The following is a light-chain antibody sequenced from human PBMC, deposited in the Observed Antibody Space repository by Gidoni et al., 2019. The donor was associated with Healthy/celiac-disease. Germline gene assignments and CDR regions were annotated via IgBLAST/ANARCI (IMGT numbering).Light chain of an antibody. V-gene: IGLV1-47*01. Sequence: QSVLTQPASATGAPGQTVTISCSGGDSNIRNKNTYVYWYQQHTGQAPKLLIYRNDQRPSGVPDRFSGSKSVTSAVLVIRDLRSEDEAHYYCAAWDDILNGRLFGGGTSLTVL. J-gene: IGLJ2*01. CDR2: RND. CDR3: AAWDDILNGRL. CDR1: DSNIRNKNTY.